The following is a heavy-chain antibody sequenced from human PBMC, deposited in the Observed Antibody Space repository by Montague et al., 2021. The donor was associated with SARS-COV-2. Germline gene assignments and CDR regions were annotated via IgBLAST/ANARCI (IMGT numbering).Heavy chain of an antibody. CDR3: ARSRDWYLGN. V-gene: IGHV4-39*07. D-gene: IGHD3-9*01. Sequence: SETLSLTCTVSGDSISSGGYFWGWIRQPPGKGLEWIASIRIGGTSYLNPSLKSRVTISIDSPKNQFSLNVTSVTAADMAVYFCARSRDWYLGNWGQGTLATVSS. CDR2: IRIGGTS. CDR1: GDSISSGGYF. J-gene: IGHJ4*02.